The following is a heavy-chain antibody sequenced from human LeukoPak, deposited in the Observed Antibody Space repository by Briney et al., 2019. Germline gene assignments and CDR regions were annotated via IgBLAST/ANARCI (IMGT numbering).Heavy chain of an antibody. CDR2: IKQDGSEK. V-gene: IGHV3-7*03. CDR1: GFTFSSYW. J-gene: IGHJ3*02. CDR3: AKDRYSSGLDDAFDI. D-gene: IGHD6-19*01. Sequence: GGSLRLSCAASGFTFSSYWMSWVRQAPGKGLEWVANIKQDGSEKYYVDSVKGRFTISRDNAQNSLYLQMNSLKSEDMALYYCAKDRYSSGLDDAFDIWGQGIMVTVSS.